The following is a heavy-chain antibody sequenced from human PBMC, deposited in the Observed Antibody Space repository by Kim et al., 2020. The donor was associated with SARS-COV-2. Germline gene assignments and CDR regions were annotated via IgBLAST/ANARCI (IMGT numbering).Heavy chain of an antibody. CDR2: IHYSGIN. CDR3: ARGIYYAPE. CDR1: GGSISSYY. J-gene: IGHJ4*02. D-gene: IGHD2-2*01. V-gene: IGHV4-59*01. Sequence: SETLSLTCTVSGGSISSYYWSWIRQPPGKGLEWIGYIHYSGINNYNPSLRSRVTISVDTSKNQFSLKLNSVTAADSAVYYCARGIYYAPEWGQGTLVTVSS.